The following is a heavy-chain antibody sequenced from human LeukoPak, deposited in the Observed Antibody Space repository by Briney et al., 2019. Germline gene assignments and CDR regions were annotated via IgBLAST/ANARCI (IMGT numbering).Heavy chain of an antibody. V-gene: IGHV3-9*01. CDR2: ISWNSGSI. Sequence: GGSLRLSCAASGFTFDDYAMHWVRQAPGKGLEWVSGISWNSGSIGYADSVKGRFTISRDNAKNCLYLQMNSLRAEDTALYYCAKAYSYGLMDAFDIWGQGTMVTVSS. J-gene: IGHJ3*02. CDR1: GFTFDDYA. CDR3: AKAYSYGLMDAFDI. D-gene: IGHD5-18*01.